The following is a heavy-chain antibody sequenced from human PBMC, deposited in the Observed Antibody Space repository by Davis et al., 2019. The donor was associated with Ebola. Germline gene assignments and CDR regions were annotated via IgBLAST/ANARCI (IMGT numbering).Heavy chain of an antibody. CDR3: ASRTTALWFGETTRGWFDP. Sequence: GESLKISCKGSGYSFTSYWIGWVRQMPGKGLEWMGIIYPGDSDTRYSPSFQGQVTISADKSISTAYLQWSSLKASDTAMYYCASRTTALWFGETTRGWFDPWGQGTLVTVSS. V-gene: IGHV5-51*01. CDR1: GYSFTSYW. CDR2: IYPGDSDT. J-gene: IGHJ5*02. D-gene: IGHD3-10*01.